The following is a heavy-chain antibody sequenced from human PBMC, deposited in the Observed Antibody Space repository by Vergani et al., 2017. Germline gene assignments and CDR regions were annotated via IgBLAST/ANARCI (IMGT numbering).Heavy chain of an antibody. CDR3: ATGAGPFDI. J-gene: IGHJ4*02. CDR1: GAPISYWC. CDR2: LCPSGST. D-gene: IGHD7-27*01. V-gene: IGHV4-4*07. Sequence: QVQMQESGPGLVKTSETLSLTCSASGAPISYWCWSWLRQPAGKGLEWIGRLCPSGSTNYKPSLKSRVTMSIVTSKNQFSLKLTSVTAADTAVYYCATGAGPFDIWGQGTLVTVSS.